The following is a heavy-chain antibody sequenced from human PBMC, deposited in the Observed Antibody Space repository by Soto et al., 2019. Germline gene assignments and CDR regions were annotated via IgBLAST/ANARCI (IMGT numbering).Heavy chain of an antibody. CDR3: AAEIAARSSYYYYGMDV. Sequence: SVKVSCKASGGTFSSYAISWVRQAPGQGLEWMGGIIPIFGTANYAQKFQGRVTITADESTSTAYMELSSLRSEDTVVYYCAAEIAARSSYYYYGMDVWGQGTTVTVSS. D-gene: IGHD6-6*01. CDR1: GGTFSSYA. CDR2: IIPIFGTA. J-gene: IGHJ6*02. V-gene: IGHV1-69*13.